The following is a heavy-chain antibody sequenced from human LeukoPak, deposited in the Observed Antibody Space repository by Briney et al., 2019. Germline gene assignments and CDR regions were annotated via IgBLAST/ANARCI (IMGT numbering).Heavy chain of an antibody. D-gene: IGHD2-21*01. V-gene: IGHV5-51*01. CDR1: GYSFATYW. Sequence: GVSLKISFKGPGYSFATYWIGRVRPMPGKGLEWMGTIYPGDSDTGYSPSFQGRVTISADKSISTPFLQCSSPKGSDSAMYYWARRGYCGGDCYSDYWGQGTRVTVSS. J-gene: IGHJ4*02. CDR2: IYPGDSDT. CDR3: ARRGYCGGDCYSDY.